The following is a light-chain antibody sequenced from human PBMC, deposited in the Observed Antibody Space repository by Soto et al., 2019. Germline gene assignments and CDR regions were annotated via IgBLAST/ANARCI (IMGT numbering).Light chain of an antibody. Sequence: DIQMTQSPSTLSGSVGDRVTITCRASQTISSWLAWYQQKPGKAPKLLIYKASTLKSGVPSRFSGSGSGTEFTLTIRSLQPADFAIYYCQHYNSYSEAFGQGTKV. CDR2: KAS. V-gene: IGKV1-5*03. CDR3: QHYNSYSEA. CDR1: QTISSW. J-gene: IGKJ1*01.